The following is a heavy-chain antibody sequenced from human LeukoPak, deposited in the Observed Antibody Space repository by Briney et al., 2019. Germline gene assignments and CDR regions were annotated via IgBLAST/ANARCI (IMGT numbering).Heavy chain of an antibody. V-gene: IGHV3-48*03. J-gene: IGHJ5*02. CDR1: GFTLSSFE. D-gene: IGHD2-2*01. Sequence: GGSLRLSCAASGFTLSSFEMNWVRQAPGKGLEWVSYISSSGRTIYYADSVKGRFTISRDNAKNSLYLQMNSLRAEDTAVYYCTRGGSASSWGQGTLVTVSS. CDR3: TRGGSASS. CDR2: ISSSGRTI.